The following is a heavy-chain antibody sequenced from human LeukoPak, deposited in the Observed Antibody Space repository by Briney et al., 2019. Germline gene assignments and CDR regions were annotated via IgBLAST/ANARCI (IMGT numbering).Heavy chain of an antibody. J-gene: IGHJ4*02. CDR1: GGTFSSYA. CDR2: IIPIFGTA. Sequence: GASVKVSCKASGGTFSSYAISWVRQAPGQGLEWMGGIIPIFGTANYAQKFQGRVTMTTDTSTSTAYMELRSLRSDDTAVYYCAREHSQGFYFDYWGQGTLVTVSS. V-gene: IGHV1-69*05. D-gene: IGHD2-15*01. CDR3: AREHSQGFYFDY.